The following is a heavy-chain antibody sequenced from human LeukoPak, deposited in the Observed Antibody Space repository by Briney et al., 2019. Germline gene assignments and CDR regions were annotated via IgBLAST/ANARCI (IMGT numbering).Heavy chain of an antibody. V-gene: IGHV7-4-1*01. Sequence: GASVKVSCKASGYTFTSYAINWVGQAPGQGLEWMGWINTNTGNPTYAQGFTGRFVFSLDTSVSTAYLQIGSLKAEDTAVYYCARSHSDWYVNTAGHWGQGTLVTVSS. D-gene: IGHD6-19*01. J-gene: IGHJ4*02. CDR1: GYTFTSYA. CDR3: ARSHSDWYVNTAGH. CDR2: INTNTGNP.